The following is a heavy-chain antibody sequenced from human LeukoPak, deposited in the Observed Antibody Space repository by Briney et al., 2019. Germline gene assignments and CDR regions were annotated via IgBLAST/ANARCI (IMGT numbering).Heavy chain of an antibody. J-gene: IGHJ6*03. V-gene: IGHV1-24*01. Sequence: ASVKVSCKVSGYTLTELSMHWVRQAPGKGLEWMGGFDPEDGETIYAQKFQGRVTMTEDTSTDTAYMELSSLRSEDTAVYYCATLSAPLASITTTNYYMDVWGKGTTVTVSS. D-gene: IGHD4-17*01. CDR3: ATLSAPLASITTTNYYMDV. CDR2: FDPEDGET. CDR1: GYTLTELS.